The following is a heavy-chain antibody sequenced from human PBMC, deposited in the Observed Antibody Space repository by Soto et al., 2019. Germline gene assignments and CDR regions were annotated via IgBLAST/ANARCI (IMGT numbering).Heavy chain of an antibody. V-gene: IGHV3-30*18. Sequence: QVQLVESGGGVVQPGRSLRLSCAASGFTFSSYGMHWVRQAPGKGLEWVAVISYDGSNKYYADSVKGRFTISRDNSKNTLYLAKDRLGAEDTAVYLWAKPRGGYSGSYYAYWGQGTLVTVSS. J-gene: IGHJ4*02. CDR2: ISYDGSNK. D-gene: IGHD1-26*01. CDR3: AKPRGGYSGSYYAY. CDR1: GFTFSSYG.